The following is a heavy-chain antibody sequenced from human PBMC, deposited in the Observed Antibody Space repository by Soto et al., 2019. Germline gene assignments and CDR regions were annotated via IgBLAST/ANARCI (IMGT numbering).Heavy chain of an antibody. CDR1: GGSISSGDYY. V-gene: IGHV4-30-4*01. Sequence: SETLSLTCTVSGGSISSGDYYWSWIRQPPGKGLEWIGYIYYSGSTYYNPSLKSRVTISVDTSKNQFSLKLSSVTAADTAVYYCARAGIVSRIFGPPDYYYYGMDVWGQGTTVTVSS. CDR3: ARAGIVSRIFGPPDYYYYGMDV. J-gene: IGHJ6*02. CDR2: IYYSGST. D-gene: IGHD3-3*01.